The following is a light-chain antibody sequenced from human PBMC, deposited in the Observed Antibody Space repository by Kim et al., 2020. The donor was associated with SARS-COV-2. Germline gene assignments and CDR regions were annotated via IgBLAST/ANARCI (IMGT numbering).Light chain of an antibody. CDR3: LLYYGGAQLGV. J-gene: IGLJ3*02. CDR1: TGAVTSGYD. V-gene: IGLV7-43*01. Sequence: TVPLTGAFSTGAVTSGYDPNWFQQKPGQAPRALIYSTGNEPSWPPARFSGSLLGGKAALTLSGVQPEDEAEYYCLLYYGGAQLGVFGGGTQLTVL. CDR2: STG.